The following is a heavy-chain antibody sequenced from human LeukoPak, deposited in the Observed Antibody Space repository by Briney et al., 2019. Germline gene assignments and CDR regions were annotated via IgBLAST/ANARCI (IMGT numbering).Heavy chain of an antibody. CDR3: ARSLVVAGIRFDP. J-gene: IGHJ5*02. V-gene: IGHV1-69*13. CDR1: GGTFSSYA. D-gene: IGHD2-15*01. CDR2: IIPIFGTA. Sequence: ASVKVSCKASGGTFSSYAISWVRQAPGQGLEWMGEIIPIFGTANYAQKFQGRVTITADESTSTAYMELSSLRSEDTAVYYCARSLVVAGIRFDPWGQGTLVTVSS.